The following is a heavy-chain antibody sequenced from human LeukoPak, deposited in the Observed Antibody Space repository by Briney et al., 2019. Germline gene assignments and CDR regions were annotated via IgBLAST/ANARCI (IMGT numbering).Heavy chain of an antibody. CDR3: ARGPELRFLEWLLYDTNWFDP. D-gene: IGHD3-3*01. V-gene: IGHV1-69*05. Sequence: SVKVSCKASGGTFTSYAISWVRQAPGQGLEWMGGIIPIFGTANYAQKFQGRVTITTDESTSTAYMELSSLRSEDTAVYYCARGPELRFLEWLLYDTNWFDPWGQGTLVTVSS. J-gene: IGHJ5*02. CDR1: GGTFTSYA. CDR2: IIPIFGTA.